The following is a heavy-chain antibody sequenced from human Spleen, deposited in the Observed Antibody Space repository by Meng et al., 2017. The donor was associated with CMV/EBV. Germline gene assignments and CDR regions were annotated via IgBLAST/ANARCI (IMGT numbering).Heavy chain of an antibody. D-gene: IGHD2-2*01. Sequence: GGSLRLSCKGSGYNFKNDWIGWVRQMPGKGLEWMGTISLGDSNTRYSPSFQGQVTISADKSISTAYLQWSSLKASDTAVYYCARERYLVPAASPDYYYYGMDVWGQGTTVTVSS. CDR3: ARERYLVPAASPDYYYYGMDV. CDR1: GYNFKNDW. CDR2: ISLGDSNT. J-gene: IGHJ6*02. V-gene: IGHV5-51*01.